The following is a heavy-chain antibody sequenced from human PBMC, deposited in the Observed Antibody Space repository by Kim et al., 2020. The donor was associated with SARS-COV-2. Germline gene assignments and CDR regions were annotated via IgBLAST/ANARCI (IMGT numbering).Heavy chain of an antibody. CDR3: AKGALFFDGFLNWFDP. J-gene: IGHJ5*02. CDR2: ISGVGNSKT. D-gene: IGHD3-9*01. V-gene: IGHV3-23*01. Sequence: GGSLRLSCAASGFTFSSYAITWVRQAPGKGLEWVSVISGVGNSKTYYEDSVGGRFTFSRNNSKNPLFLKMNTLRAKNTPVYYWAKGALFFDGFLNWFDP. CDR1: GFTFSSYA.